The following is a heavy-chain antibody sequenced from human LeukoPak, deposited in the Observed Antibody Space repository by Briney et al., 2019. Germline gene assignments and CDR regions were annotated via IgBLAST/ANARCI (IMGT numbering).Heavy chain of an antibody. J-gene: IGHJ4*02. CDR3: ARDGYASGSHDY. CDR1: GFTFGSYG. Sequence: GGSLRLSCAASGFTFGSYGMHWVRQSPGKGLEWVTVVWYDGGNKYYSDSVKGRFTSSRDNSKNTLYLQMNSLTAEDTAVYYCARDGYASGSHDYWGQGTLVTVSS. CDR2: VWYDGGNK. D-gene: IGHD3-10*01. V-gene: IGHV3-33*01.